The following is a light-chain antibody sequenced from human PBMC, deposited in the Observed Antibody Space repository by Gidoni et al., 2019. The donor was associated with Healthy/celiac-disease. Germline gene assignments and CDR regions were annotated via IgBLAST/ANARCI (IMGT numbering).Light chain of an antibody. Sequence: AIRMTQSPSSFSASTGDRVTITCRASQGISSYLAWYQQKPGKAPKLLIYAASTLQSGVPSRFSGRGSGTDFTLTISCLQSEDFATYYCQQYYSYPFIFXPXTKVDIK. J-gene: IGKJ3*01. CDR3: QQYYSYPFI. CDR2: AAS. V-gene: IGKV1-8*01. CDR1: QGISSY.